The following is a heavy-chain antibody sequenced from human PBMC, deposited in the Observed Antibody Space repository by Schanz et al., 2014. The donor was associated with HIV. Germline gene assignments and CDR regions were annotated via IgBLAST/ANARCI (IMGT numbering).Heavy chain of an antibody. J-gene: IGHJ3*01. CDR2: LYNGGDT. CDR1: GFSSSNSV. Sequence: QAQLVESGGGVVQPGGSLRLSCAASGFSSSNSVIHWVRQAPGKGLEWVSTLYNGGDTYYADSVKGRFTISRDNSKNTLYLQMSSLRAEDTAVYYCSRVGGWGAFDFWGQGTMLTVSS. D-gene: IGHD3-10*01. CDR3: SRVGGWGAFDF. V-gene: IGHV3-NL1*01.